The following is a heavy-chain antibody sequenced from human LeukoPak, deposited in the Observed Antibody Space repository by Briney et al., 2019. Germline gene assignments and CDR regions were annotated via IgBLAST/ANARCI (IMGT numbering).Heavy chain of an antibody. D-gene: IGHD6-6*01. Sequence: GGSLRLSCATSGFTFTSYGMSWVRQAPGKGPDWVSAVSGSGGSTNYADPVKGRFTISRDNSKNTLYLQMNSLRAEDTAVYYCASNLAARPHWGQGTLVTVSS. V-gene: IGHV3-23*01. CDR1: GFTFTSYG. CDR3: ASNLAARPH. J-gene: IGHJ4*02. CDR2: VSGSGGST.